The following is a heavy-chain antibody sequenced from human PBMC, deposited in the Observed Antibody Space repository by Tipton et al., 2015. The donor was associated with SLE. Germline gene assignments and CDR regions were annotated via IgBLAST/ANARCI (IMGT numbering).Heavy chain of an antibody. V-gene: IGHV4-4*02. J-gene: IGHJ4*02. CDR3: ARDSGAIDY. Sequence: TLSLTCTVSGGSISRMNWRSWVRQPPGKGLERIGEIYHSGSTHYNPSLKSRVTMSMDKSKNQFSLRLTSVTAADTATYYCARDSGAIDYWGQGTLVTVSS. CDR1: GGSISRMNW. D-gene: IGHD3-10*01. CDR2: IYHSGST.